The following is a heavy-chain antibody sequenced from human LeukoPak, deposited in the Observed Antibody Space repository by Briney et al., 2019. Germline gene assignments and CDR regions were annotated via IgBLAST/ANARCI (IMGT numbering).Heavy chain of an antibody. CDR3: AGRWGTVVRGVIDY. J-gene: IGHJ4*02. V-gene: IGHV4-59*08. Sequence: SETLSLTCTVSGGSVSNYYWSWIRQSPGKGLEWIGYIYYTETSYNPSLKSRVTVSADTSKNQFSLKLSSVTAADTAVYYCAGRWGTVVRGVIDYWGQGTLVTVSS. CDR2: IYYTET. CDR1: GGSVSNYY. D-gene: IGHD3-10*01.